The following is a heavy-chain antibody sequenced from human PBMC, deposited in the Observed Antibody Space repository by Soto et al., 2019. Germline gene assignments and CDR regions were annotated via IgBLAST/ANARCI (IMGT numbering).Heavy chain of an antibody. J-gene: IGHJ4*02. CDR1: GFTFSSYA. V-gene: IGHV3-23*01. CDR2: ISGSGGST. CDR3: AKQSGSYVDY. Sequence: EVQLLESGGGLVQPGGSLRLSCAASGFTFSSYAMSWVRQAPGKGLEWVSAISGSGGSTYYADSVKGRFTISRDNSKNTRYLQRNSLRADDTAVYYCAKQSGSYVDYWGQGTLVTVSS. D-gene: IGHD1-26*01.